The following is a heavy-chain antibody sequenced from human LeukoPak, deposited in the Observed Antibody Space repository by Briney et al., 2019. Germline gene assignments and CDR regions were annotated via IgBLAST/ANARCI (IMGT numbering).Heavy chain of an antibody. V-gene: IGHV3-23*01. CDR2: ITASGGNT. D-gene: IGHD5-18*01. Sequence: GGSLRLSCAASGFTFSSYAVGWVRQAPGKGLEWVSAITASGGNTYYADSVKGRFTISRDNSKNTLYLQVNSLRAEDTAVYYCAKGNGYSYGRYYFDYWGQGTLVTVSS. J-gene: IGHJ4*02. CDR3: AKGNGYSYGRYYFDY. CDR1: GFTFSSYA.